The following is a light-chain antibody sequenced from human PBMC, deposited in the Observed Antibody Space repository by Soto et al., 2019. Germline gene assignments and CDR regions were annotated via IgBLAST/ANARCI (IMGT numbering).Light chain of an antibody. CDR2: EGS. J-gene: IGLJ1*01. V-gene: IGLV2-23*03. Sequence: QSVLTQPASVSGSPGQSITISCTGTSSDVGSYNLVSWYQQHPGKAPKLMIYEGSKRPSGVSNRFSGSKSGKTASLTISGLQAEDEADYYCCSYAGSSTFLYVFGTGTKVTVL. CDR1: SSDVGSYNL. CDR3: CSYAGSSTFLYV.